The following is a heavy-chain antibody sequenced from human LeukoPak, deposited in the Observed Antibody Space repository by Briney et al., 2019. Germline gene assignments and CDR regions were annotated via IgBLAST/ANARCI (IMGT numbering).Heavy chain of an antibody. V-gene: IGHV1-8*01. CDR2: MNPNSGNT. CDR1: GYTFTSYD. D-gene: IGHD5-18*01. CDR3: ARAPIQLWLGPPFDY. J-gene: IGHJ4*02. Sequence: ASVKVSCKASGYTFTSYDINRVRQATGQGLEWMGWMNPNSGNTGYAQKFQGRVTMTRNTSISTAYMELSSLRSEDTAVYYCARAPIQLWLGPPFDYWGQGTLVTVSS.